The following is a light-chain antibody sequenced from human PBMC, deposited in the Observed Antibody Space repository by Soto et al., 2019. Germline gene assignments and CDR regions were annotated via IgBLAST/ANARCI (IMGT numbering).Light chain of an antibody. J-gene: IGKJ4*01. CDR2: SAS. CDR3: QQSYSTPPLS. Sequence: DIQVTQSPSSLSASVGDRVTITCRTSQSITRYLNWYQQKPGKAPKLLIYSASTLQSGVPSRFSGSESGTVFTLTISSLQPEDFATYYCQQSYSTPPLSFGGGTKVEIK. V-gene: IGKV1-39*01. CDR1: QSITRY.